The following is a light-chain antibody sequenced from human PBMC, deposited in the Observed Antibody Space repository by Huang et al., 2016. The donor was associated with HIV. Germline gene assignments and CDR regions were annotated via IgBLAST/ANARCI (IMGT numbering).Light chain of an antibody. CDR1: QGISNS. CDR2: AAS. CDR3: QQYHSTPYT. J-gene: IGKJ2*01. V-gene: IGKV1-NL1*01. Sequence: DIQLTHSPSSLSPSVGDRVSITCRASQGISNSLDWYQQRPGKAPNLLLYAASRLESGVPSRFSGSGSGTDYTLTISSLQPEDSASYYCQQYHSTPYTFGQGTKLEIK.